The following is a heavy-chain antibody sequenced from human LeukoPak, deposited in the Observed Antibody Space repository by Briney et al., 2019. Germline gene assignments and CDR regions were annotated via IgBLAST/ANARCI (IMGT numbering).Heavy chain of an antibody. V-gene: IGHV1-69*05. CDR2: IIPIFGTA. D-gene: IGHD6-6*01. CDR1: GGTFSSYA. J-gene: IGHJ4*02. Sequence: SVKVSCKASGGTFSSYAISWVRQAPGQGLEWMGGIIPIFGTANYAQKFQGRVTITTDESTSTDYMELSSLRSEDTPVYYCAREPSKYSSSSADYWGQGTLVTVSS. CDR3: AREPSKYSSSSADY.